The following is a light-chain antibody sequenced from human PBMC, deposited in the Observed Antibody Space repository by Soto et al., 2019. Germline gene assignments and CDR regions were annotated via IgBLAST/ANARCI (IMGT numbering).Light chain of an antibody. CDR3: QQYRSYWT. CDR2: QAS. J-gene: IGKJ1*01. Sequence: DIQMTQSPSTLSASVGDRVSITCRASQSISRQLAWYQQKPGKAPNLLIYQASNLETGVPSRFTGSGSGTAFTLTISSLQPDDLSTYYCQQYRSYWTFGQGTKVEVK. V-gene: IGKV1-5*03. CDR1: QSISRQ.